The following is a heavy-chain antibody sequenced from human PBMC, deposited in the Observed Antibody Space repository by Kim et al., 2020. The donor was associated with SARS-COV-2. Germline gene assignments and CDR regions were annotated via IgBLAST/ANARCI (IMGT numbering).Heavy chain of an antibody. J-gene: IGHJ3*02. CDR2: IYYNGST. CDR3: ARDRSGSYYKTIDAFDI. D-gene: IGHD1-26*01. CDR1: GASINNYY. V-gene: IGHV4-59*01. Sequence: SETLSLTCTVSGASINNYYWSWIRQPPGKGLECIGYIYYNGSTTYNPSLESRVTIAVDTSKNQITLKLRSVTTADTAMYYCARDRSGSYYKTIDAFDIWGHGTMVTVSS.